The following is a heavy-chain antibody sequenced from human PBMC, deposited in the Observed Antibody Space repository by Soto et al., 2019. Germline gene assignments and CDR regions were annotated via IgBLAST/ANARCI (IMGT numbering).Heavy chain of an antibody. CDR1: GFTFSSYS. V-gene: IGHV3-9*01. J-gene: IGHJ4*02. Sequence: GGSLRLSCAASGFTFSSYSMNWVRQAPGKGLEWVSGISGNSGSIGYADSVKGRFTISRDNAKNSLYLQMNSLRAEDTALYYCAKVGSQLVRGGLDYWGQGTLVTVSS. D-gene: IGHD6-6*01. CDR3: AKVGSQLVRGGLDY. CDR2: ISGNSGSI.